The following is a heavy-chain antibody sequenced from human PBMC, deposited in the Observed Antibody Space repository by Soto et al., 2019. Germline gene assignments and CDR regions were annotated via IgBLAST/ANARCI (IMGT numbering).Heavy chain of an antibody. CDR3: VRDGAVAGNINFDF. J-gene: IGHJ4*02. D-gene: IGHD6-19*01. V-gene: IGHV1-18*01. CDR2: ISAYNGNR. CDR1: GYTFTSDG. Sequence: ASVKVSCKASGYTFTSDGLSWVRQARGQGLEWMGWISAYNGNRKYSRNFQGRVTSTRDTSASTAYMELSSLRSEDTAVYYCVRDGAVAGNINFDFWGQGTLVTVSS.